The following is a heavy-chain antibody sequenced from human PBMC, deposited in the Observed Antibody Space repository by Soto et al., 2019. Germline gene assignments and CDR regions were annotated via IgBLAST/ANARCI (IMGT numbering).Heavy chain of an antibody. CDR2: ISDDASNK. CDR1: GFTFSSYG. CDR3: AKTTISEGGMDV. Sequence: HPGGSLRLSCAASGFTFSSYGMHWVRQAPGKGLEWVAVISDDASNKYYADSVKGRFTISRDNSKNTLYLQMNSLRAEDTAVYYCAKTTISEGGMDVWGQGTTVTVSS. V-gene: IGHV3-30*18. J-gene: IGHJ6*02. D-gene: IGHD3-3*01.